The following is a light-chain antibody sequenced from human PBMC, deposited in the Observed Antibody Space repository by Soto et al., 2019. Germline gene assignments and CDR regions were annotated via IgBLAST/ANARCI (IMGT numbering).Light chain of an antibody. CDR1: QIVSSK. V-gene: IGKV3-15*01. J-gene: IGKJ1*01. CDR3: KKYNNWPRT. CDR2: GAY. Sequence: EIVRTEPRGTPKLPKGGTATLRGRPSQIVSSKFAWYQQKPGQAPRLLIYGAYTRATGIQAGFSGSGSGTEFTLTISSLQSEDFAVYFCKKYNNWPRTFGQGTKVDIK.